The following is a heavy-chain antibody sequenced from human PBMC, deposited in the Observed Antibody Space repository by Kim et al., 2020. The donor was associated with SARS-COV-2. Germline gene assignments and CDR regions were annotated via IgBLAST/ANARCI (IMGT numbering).Heavy chain of an antibody. CDR1: GGSISGYY. V-gene: IGHV4-59*01. Sequence: SETLSLTCTVSGGSISGYYWTWIRQPPGKRLEWIGYVYYSGDTNYNPSLKSRVTISVDTSRNQFSMKLNSVTAADTAVYYCARAEAAAGDNWFDPWGQEPWSPSPQ. J-gene: IGHJ5*02. CDR3: ARAEAAAGDNWFDP. CDR2: VYYSGDT. D-gene: IGHD6-13*01.